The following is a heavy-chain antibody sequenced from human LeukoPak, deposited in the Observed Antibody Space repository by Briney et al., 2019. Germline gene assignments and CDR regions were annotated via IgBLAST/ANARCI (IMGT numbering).Heavy chain of an antibody. J-gene: IGHJ4*02. CDR1: GFTVSSNY. CDR2: IYSGDST. CDR3: ARVSKAYYYDSSGYLEYYFDY. Sequence: PGGSLRLSCAASGFTVSSNYMSWVRQAPGKGLEWVSLIYSGDSTYSADSVKGRFTISRDNSKNTLYLQMNSLRAEDTAVYYCARVSKAYYYDSSGYLEYYFDYWGQGTLVTVSS. D-gene: IGHD3-22*01. V-gene: IGHV3-53*01.